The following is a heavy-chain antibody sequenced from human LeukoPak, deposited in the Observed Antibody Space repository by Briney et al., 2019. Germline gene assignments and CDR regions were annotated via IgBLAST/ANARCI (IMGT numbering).Heavy chain of an antibody. CDR1: GFTFSSYS. CDR3: ARTFLVVPAARGEFDY. J-gene: IGHJ4*02. D-gene: IGHD2-2*01. Sequence: GSLRLSCAASGFTFSSYSMNWVRQAPGKGLEWVSYISSSSSTIYYADSVKGRFTISRDNAKNSLYLQMNSLRAEDTAVYYCARTFLVVPAARGEFDYWGQGTLVTVSS. V-gene: IGHV3-48*01. CDR2: ISSSSSTI.